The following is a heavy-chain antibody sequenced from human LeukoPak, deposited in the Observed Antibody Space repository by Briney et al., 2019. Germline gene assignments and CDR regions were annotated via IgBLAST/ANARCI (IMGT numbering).Heavy chain of an antibody. J-gene: IGHJ4*02. Sequence: SETLSLTCTVSGGSISSYYWSWIRQPAGRGLEWIGRIYTSGSTNYNPSPKSRVTISVDTSKNQFSLKLSSVTAADTAVYYCARQGDYYDSSGYYHFDYWGQGTLVTVSS. CDR2: IYTSGST. CDR3: ARQGDYYDSSGYYHFDY. D-gene: IGHD3-22*01. CDR1: GGSISSYY. V-gene: IGHV4-4*07.